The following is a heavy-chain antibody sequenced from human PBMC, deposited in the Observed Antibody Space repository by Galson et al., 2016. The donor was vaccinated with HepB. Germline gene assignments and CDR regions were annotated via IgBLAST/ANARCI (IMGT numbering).Heavy chain of an antibody. Sequence: ETLSLTCTVSGASISSSSYYWGWIRQPPGKGLEWIASISYSGSTTYYNPSLKSRVTISIDTSKNQFSLKLNSVTAADTAGYYCASVPASTRFDYWGQGTLVTVSS. D-gene: IGHD3-3*02. CDR1: GASISSSSYY. V-gene: IGHV4-39*07. CDR3: ASVPASTRFDY. CDR2: ISYSGSTT. J-gene: IGHJ4*02.